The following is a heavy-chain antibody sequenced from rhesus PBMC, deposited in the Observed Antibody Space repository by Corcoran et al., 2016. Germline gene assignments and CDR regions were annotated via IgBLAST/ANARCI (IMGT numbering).Heavy chain of an antibody. V-gene: IGHV4S14*01. CDR1: GGSISGYYY. D-gene: IGHD1-14*01. Sequence: QVQLQESGPGLVKPSETLSLTCAVSGGSISGYYYWRWLRQPPGKGVGWSGSIYGIGGSTYLSPSLKSLVTRSVDTSKNQFSLKLSSVTAADTAGYYCAMQRRNAFDVWGQVLWFTVSA. CDR3: AMQRRNAFDV. J-gene: IGHJ3*01. CDR2: IYGIGGST.